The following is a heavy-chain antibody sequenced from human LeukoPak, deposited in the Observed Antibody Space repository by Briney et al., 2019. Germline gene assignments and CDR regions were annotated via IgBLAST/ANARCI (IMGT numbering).Heavy chain of an antibody. J-gene: IGHJ3*02. CDR2: ISYDGSNK. CDR1: GFTFSSYA. CDR3: TTGMMGVENDAFDI. Sequence: GGSLRLSCAASGFTFSSYAMHWVRQAPGKGLEWVAVISYDGSNKYYADSVKGRFTISRDNSKNTLYLQMNSLKTEDTAVYYCTTGMMGVENDAFDIWGQGTMVTVSS. D-gene: IGHD1-26*01. V-gene: IGHV3-30-3*01.